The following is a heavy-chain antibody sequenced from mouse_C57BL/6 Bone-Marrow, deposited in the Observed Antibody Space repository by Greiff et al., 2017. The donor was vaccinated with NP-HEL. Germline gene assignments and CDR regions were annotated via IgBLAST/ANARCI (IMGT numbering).Heavy chain of an antibody. CDR2: IDPENGDT. CDR1: GFNIKDDY. V-gene: IGHV14-4*01. Sequence: VQLQQSGAELVRPGASVKLSCTASGFNIKDDYMHWVKQRPEQGLEWIGWIDPENGDTEYASKFQGKATITADKSSNTAYLQLSSLTSEDTAVYYCTTDRSDYWGQGTTLTVSS. CDR3: TTDRSDY. D-gene: IGHD2-14*01. J-gene: IGHJ2*01.